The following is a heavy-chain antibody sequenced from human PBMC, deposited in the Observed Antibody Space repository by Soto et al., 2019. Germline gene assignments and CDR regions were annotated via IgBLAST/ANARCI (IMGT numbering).Heavy chain of an antibody. CDR2: ISQTDGAK. CDR1: GFTFRNYG. V-gene: IGHV3-23*01. Sequence: EVQLLESGGGLVQRGGSLRLSCAASGFTFRNYGMAWVRQAPGKGLEWVSGISQTDGAKYYADSVTGRFIISRDNYKNALYLQMNNLRPEDTVLYNWVKRRDVGGATPFVSWGQGTLLTVSS. CDR3: VKRRDVGGATPFVS. D-gene: IGHD2-15*01. J-gene: IGHJ4*02.